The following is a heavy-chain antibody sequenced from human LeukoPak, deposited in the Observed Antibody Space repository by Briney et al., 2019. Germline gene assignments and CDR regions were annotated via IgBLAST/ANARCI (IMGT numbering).Heavy chain of an antibody. D-gene: IGHD3-22*01. CDR2: IYTSGST. CDR3: ARDLLPYYYDSSGYSYFDY. J-gene: IGHJ4*02. V-gene: IGHV4-61*02. CDR1: GGSISSGSYY. Sequence: SQTLSLTCTVSGGSISSGSYYWSWIRQPAGKGLEWIGRIYTSGSTNYNPSLKSRVTISVDTSKNQFSLKLSSVTAADTAVYYCARDLLPYYYDSSGYSYFDYWGQGTLVTVSS.